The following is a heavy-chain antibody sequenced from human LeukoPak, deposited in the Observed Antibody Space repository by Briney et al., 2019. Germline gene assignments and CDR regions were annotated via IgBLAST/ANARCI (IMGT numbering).Heavy chain of an antibody. CDR2: TYYRSKWIS. Sequence: SQTLSLTCAISGDSVSSNSAAWNWIRQSPSRGLEWLGRTYYRSKWISDYAVSVKSRMTINADTSKNQFSLQVNSVTPEDTAVYYCARKGTVTTPFDYWGQGILVNVSS. CDR1: GDSVSSNSAA. D-gene: IGHD1/OR15-1a*01. J-gene: IGHJ4*02. CDR3: ARKGTVTTPFDY. V-gene: IGHV6-1*01.